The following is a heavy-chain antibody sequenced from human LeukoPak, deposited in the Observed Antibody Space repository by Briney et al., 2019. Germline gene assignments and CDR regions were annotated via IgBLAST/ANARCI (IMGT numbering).Heavy chain of an antibody. CDR3: ARRVVVPAAPYYFDY. J-gene: IGHJ4*02. D-gene: IGHD2-2*01. CDR1: GFTLSGYD. V-gene: IGHV3-13*01. Sequence: GGSLRLSCAASGFTLSGYDIHWVRQAIGKGLDWVSGIGSAGDKYHAGSERGRFTISRENAKNTLYLQMNSLRAEDTAVYYCARRVVVPAAPYYFDYWGQGTLVTVSS. CDR2: IGSAGDK.